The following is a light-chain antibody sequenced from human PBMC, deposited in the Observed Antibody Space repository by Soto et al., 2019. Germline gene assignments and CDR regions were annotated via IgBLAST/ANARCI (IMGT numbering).Light chain of an antibody. J-gene: IGKJ1*01. V-gene: IGKV3-20*01. Sequence: IVLTQSPGTLSLSPGERATLSCRASQSVSSSYLAWYQQKPGQAHRLLIYGASSRATGIPDRFRGSGSGTYFTLTISRREPEDFAVYYYQQYGSSPTTFGQRTNVVIK. CDR2: GAS. CDR3: QQYGSSPTT. CDR1: QSVSSSY.